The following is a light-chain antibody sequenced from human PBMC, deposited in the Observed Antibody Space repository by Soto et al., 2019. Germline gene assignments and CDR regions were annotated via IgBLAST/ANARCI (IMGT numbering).Light chain of an antibody. CDR2: DVG. J-gene: IGLJ1*01. Sequence: QSALTQPPSASGSPGQSVTISCPGTSSDVGGYNYVSWYQQHPGKAPKVMIYDVGKRPSGVPDRFSGSKSGNTASLTVSGLQAEDEADYYCSLHAVSNNPFVFGPGIKLTVL. CDR3: SLHAVSNNPFV. V-gene: IGLV2-8*01. CDR1: SSDVGGYNY.